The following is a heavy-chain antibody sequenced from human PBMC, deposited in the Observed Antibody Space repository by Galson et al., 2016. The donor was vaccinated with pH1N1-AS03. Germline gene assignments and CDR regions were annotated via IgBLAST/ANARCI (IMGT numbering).Heavy chain of an antibody. CDR2: IKSDGSTR. Sequence: LRLSCAGSGFLFGNSWMGWVRQAPGKGLEWVANIKSDGSTRYYVDSVKGRFPISRDNIKNSVSLQMDALREDDTAVYYCARHGPWCFDFWAQGTRVTVSS. D-gene: IGHD2-8*02. J-gene: IGHJ4*02. V-gene: IGHV3-7*01. CDR3: ARHGPWCFDF. CDR1: GFLFGNSW.